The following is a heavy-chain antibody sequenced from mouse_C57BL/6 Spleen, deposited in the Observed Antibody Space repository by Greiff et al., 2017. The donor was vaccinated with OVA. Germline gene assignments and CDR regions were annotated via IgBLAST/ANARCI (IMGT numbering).Heavy chain of an antibody. CDR2: ISDGGSYT. Sequence: EVKVVESGGGLVKPGGSLKLSCAASGFTFSSYAMSWVRQTPEKRLEWVATISDGGSYTYYPDNVKGRFTISRDNAKNNLYLQMSHLKSEDTAMDYCARETGTGYAMDYWGQGTSVTVSS. CDR3: ARETGTGYAMDY. D-gene: IGHD4-1*01. J-gene: IGHJ4*01. CDR1: GFTFSSYA. V-gene: IGHV5-4*01.